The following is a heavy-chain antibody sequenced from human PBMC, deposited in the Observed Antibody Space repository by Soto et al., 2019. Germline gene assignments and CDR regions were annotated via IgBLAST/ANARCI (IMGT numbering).Heavy chain of an antibody. J-gene: IGHJ4*02. V-gene: IGHV3-7*03. CDR3: ARDKAYYYDSSGYGDFDY. CDR1: GFTLSSYW. CDR2: INQDGTQK. D-gene: IGHD3-22*01. Sequence: GGSLRLSCVASGFTLSSYWMHWVRQTPGKGLEWVANINQDGTQKHYVDSVKGRFTISRDNAKSSLYLQMNSLRSDDTAVYYCARDKAYYYDSSGYGDFDYWRQGTLVTVSS.